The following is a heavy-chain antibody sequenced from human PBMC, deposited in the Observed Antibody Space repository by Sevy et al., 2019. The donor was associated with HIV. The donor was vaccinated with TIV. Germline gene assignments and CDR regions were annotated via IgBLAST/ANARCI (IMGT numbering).Heavy chain of an antibody. V-gene: IGHV4-34*01. J-gene: IGHJ6*02. D-gene: IGHD2-2*02. CDR3: ARSNVVVPAAILTARYCDYYGMDV. CDR1: GGSFSGYY. CDR2: INHSGST. Sequence: KQSQTLSLTCAVYGGSFSGYYWSWIRQPPGKGLEWIGEINHSGSTNYNPSLKSRVTISVDTSKNQFSLKLSTVTAADTAVYYCARSNVVVPAAILTARYCDYYGMDVWGEGTTFTVS.